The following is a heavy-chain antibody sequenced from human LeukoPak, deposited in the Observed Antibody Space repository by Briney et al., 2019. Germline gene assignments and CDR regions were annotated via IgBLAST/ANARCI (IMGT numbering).Heavy chain of an antibody. CDR3: ARGRSYRYYYYYMDV. V-gene: IGHV4-34*01. CDR1: GGSFSGYY. J-gene: IGHJ6*03. Sequence: PSETLSLTCAVYGGSFSGYYWSWIRQPPGKGLEWIGEINHSGSTNYNPSLKSRVTISVDTSKNQFSLKLSSVTAADTAVYYCARGRSYRYYYYYMDVWGKGTRVTVSS. CDR2: INHSGST. D-gene: IGHD3-16*02.